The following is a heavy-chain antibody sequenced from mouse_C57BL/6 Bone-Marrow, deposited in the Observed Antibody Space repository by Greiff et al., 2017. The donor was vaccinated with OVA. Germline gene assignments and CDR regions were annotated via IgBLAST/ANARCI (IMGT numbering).Heavy chain of an antibody. J-gene: IGHJ1*03. V-gene: IGHV1-64*01. CDR2: IHPNSGST. Sequence: QVQLQQPGAELVKPGASVKLSCKASGYTFTSYWMHWVKQRPGQGLEWIGMIHPNSGSTNYNEKFKSKATLTVDKSSSTAYMQLSSLTSEDSAVYYCAKSYDYGRPLYGYFDVWGTGTTVTVSS. CDR3: AKSYDYGRPLYGYFDV. CDR1: GYTFTSYW. D-gene: IGHD2-4*01.